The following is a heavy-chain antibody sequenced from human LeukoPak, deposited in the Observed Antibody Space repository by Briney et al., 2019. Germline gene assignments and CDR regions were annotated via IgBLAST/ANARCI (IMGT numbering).Heavy chain of an antibody. CDR3: ARERLVATGWFDP. V-gene: IGHV3-21*01. Sequence: PGGSLRLSCAASGFTFSTYSMNWVRQAPGKVLEWVSSISSDSSYIYYADSVKGRFTISGDNAKNSLYLQMNSLRAEDTAVYYCARERLVATGWFDPWGQGTLVTVSS. J-gene: IGHJ5*02. D-gene: IGHD5-12*01. CDR1: GFTFSTYS. CDR2: ISSDSSYI.